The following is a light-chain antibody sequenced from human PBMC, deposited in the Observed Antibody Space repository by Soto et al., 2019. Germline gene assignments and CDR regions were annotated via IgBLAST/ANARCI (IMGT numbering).Light chain of an antibody. J-gene: IGKJ1*01. CDR3: HQYGSSPRT. CDR2: GAS. CDR1: QSVSSSY. V-gene: IGKV3-20*01. Sequence: ENVLTQSPGTLSLSTGERATLSCRASQSVSSSYLAWYQQKPGQAPRLLIYGASSRATGIPDRFSGSGSGTDFTLTISRLEPEDFAVYYCHQYGSSPRTFGQVTKVDIK.